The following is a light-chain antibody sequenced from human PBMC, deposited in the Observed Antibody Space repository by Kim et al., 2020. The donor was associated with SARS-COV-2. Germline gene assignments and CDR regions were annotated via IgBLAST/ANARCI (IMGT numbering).Light chain of an antibody. CDR2: YDS. V-gene: IGLV3-21*04. CDR3: QVWDSSSDHVV. J-gene: IGLJ2*01. CDR1: NIGSKS. Sequence: SYELTQPPSVSVSPETTARITCGGNNIGSKSVHWYQQKPGQAPVLVIYYDSDRPSGIPERFSGSNSGNTATLTISRVEAGDEADYYCQVWDSSSDHVVFGGGTQLTVL.